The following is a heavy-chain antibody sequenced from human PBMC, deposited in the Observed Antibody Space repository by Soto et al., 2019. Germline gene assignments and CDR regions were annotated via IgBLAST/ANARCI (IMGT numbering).Heavy chain of an antibody. CDR1: GCSFTSYW. D-gene: IGHD6-13*01. J-gene: IGHJ6*02. V-gene: IGHV5-51*01. CDR3: ARTAAAGKYYYGVDV. Sequence: PGESLKISCKGSGCSFTSYWIGWVRQMPGKGLEWMGIIYPGDSDTRYSPSFQGQVTISADKSISTAYLQWSSLKASDTAMYYCARTAAAGKYYYGVDVWGQGITVTVSS. CDR2: IYPGDSDT.